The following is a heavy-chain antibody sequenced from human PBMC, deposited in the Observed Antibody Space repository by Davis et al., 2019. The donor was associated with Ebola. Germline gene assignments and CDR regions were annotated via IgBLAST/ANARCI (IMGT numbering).Heavy chain of an antibody. V-gene: IGHV3-30-3*01. J-gene: IGHJ6*02. CDR3: ARVSCSGGSCYYYYGMDV. D-gene: IGHD2-15*01. Sequence: GESLKISCAASGFTFSSYAMHWVRQAPGKGLEWVAVISYDGSNKYYADSVKGRFTISRDNSKNTLYLQMNSLRAEDTAVYYCARVSCSGGSCYYYYGMDVWGQGTTVTVSS. CDR2: ISYDGSNK. CDR1: GFTFSSYA.